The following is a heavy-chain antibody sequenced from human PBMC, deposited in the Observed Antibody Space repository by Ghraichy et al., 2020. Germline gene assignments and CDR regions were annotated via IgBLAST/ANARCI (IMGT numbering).Heavy chain of an antibody. Sequence: SETLSLTCTVSGGSISSYYWSWIRQPPGKGLEWIGSIYETGSTNYNPSLKSRVTISVDTSTSQFSLRLSSVTAADTAVYYCARESAYCGGDCYPRWFDPWGQGTLVIVSS. J-gene: IGHJ5*02. CDR2: IYETGST. CDR3: ARESAYCGGDCYPRWFDP. D-gene: IGHD2-21*01. CDR1: GGSISSYY. V-gene: IGHV4-59*01.